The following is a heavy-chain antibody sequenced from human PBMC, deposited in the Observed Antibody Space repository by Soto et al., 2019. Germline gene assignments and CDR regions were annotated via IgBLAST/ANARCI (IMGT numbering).Heavy chain of an antibody. J-gene: IGHJ6*02. D-gene: IGHD6-6*01. V-gene: IGHV1-8*01. CDR2: MNPNSGNT. Sequence: ASVKVSCKASGYTFTSYDINRVRQATGQGLEWMGWMNPNSGNTGYAQKFQGRVTMTRNTSISTAYMELSSLRSEDTAVYYCAMSSSSQGYYYYGMDVWGQGTTVTVSS. CDR1: GYTFTSYD. CDR3: AMSSSSQGYYYYGMDV.